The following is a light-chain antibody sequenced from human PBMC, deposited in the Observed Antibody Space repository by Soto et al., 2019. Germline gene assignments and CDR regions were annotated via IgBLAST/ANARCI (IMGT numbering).Light chain of an antibody. Sequence: DIQLTQSPSSLSASVGDRVTITCQASQDINNYLVWYQQKPGKAPKFLIFDASILETGVPSRFRGSGSGTDFTFTINSLQPEDIDTYYCQQYHNLPRTFGQGTKVEIK. J-gene: IGKJ1*01. CDR2: DAS. CDR3: QQYHNLPRT. CDR1: QDINNY. V-gene: IGKV1-33*01.